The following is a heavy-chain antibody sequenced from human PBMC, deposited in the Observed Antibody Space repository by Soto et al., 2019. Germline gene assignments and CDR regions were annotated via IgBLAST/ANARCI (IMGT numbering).Heavy chain of an antibody. CDR2: ITYDGGDK. J-gene: IGHJ4*02. Sequence: VQVVESGGGVVQPGRSLRLSCAASGFTLSCCGMHWVRQAPGKGLEWVGVITYDGGDKHYADSVKGRFTISRDSSENTVYLQMNSLRVEDSAIYYCAKEQSSGYYRVVDYWGQGTLVTVSS. D-gene: IGHD6-19*01. CDR1: GFTLSCCG. V-gene: IGHV3-30*18. CDR3: AKEQSSGYYRVVDY.